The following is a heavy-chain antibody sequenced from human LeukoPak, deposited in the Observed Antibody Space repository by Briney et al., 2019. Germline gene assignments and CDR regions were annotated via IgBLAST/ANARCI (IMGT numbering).Heavy chain of an antibody. D-gene: IGHD4-17*01. CDR1: GGSIITTSYY. CDR2: IYYSGST. Sequence: KPSETLSLTCTVSGGSIITTSYYWGWIRQPPGKGLEWIGSIYYSGSTSYNPSLKSRVTISVDTSRNQFSLKLSSVTAADTAVYYCARDDPYGYYFGYWGQGTLVTVSS. CDR3: ARDDPYGYYFGY. J-gene: IGHJ4*02. V-gene: IGHV4-39*07.